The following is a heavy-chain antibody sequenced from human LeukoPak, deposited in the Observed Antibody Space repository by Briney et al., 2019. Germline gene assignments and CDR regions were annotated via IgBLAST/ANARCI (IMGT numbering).Heavy chain of an antibody. CDR1: GGSISSYY. V-gene: IGHV4-59*01. Sequence: PSETLSLTCTVSGGSISSYYWSWIRQPPGKGLEWIGYIYYSGSTNYNPSLKSRVTISVDTSKNQFSLKLSSVTAADTAVYYCARDLGYYGSGSYGPFDYWGQGTLVTVSS. J-gene: IGHJ4*02. CDR3: ARDLGYYGSGSYGPFDY. D-gene: IGHD3-10*01. CDR2: IYYSGST.